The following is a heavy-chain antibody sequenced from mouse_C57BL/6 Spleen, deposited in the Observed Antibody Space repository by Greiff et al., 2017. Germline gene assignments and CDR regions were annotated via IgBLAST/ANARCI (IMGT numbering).Heavy chain of an antibody. CDR2: ISSGSSTI. D-gene: IGHD1-1*01. CDR3: ARVLITTVVARKAMDY. Sequence: EVKVVESGGGLVKPGGSLKLSCAASGFTFSDYGMHWVRQAPEKELEWVAYISSGSSTIYYADTVKGRFTISRDNAKNTLFLQMTSLRSEDTAMYYCARVLITTVVARKAMDYWGQGTSVTVSS. V-gene: IGHV5-17*01. J-gene: IGHJ4*01. CDR1: GFTFSDYG.